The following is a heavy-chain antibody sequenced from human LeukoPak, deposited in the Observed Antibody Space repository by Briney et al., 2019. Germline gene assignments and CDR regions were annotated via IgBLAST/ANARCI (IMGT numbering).Heavy chain of an antibody. V-gene: IGHV1-18*01. D-gene: IGHD3-10*01. J-gene: IGHJ6*03. CDR3: ARDLNLRRLWFGESDYYYYYMDV. CDR2: ISAYNGNT. CDR1: GYTFTSYG. Sequence: GASVKVSCKASGYTFTSYGISWVRQAPGQGLEWMGWISAYNGNTNYAQKLQGRVTMTTDTSTSTAYMELRSLRSDDTAVYYCARDLNLRRLWFGESDYYYYYMDVWGKGTAVTVSS.